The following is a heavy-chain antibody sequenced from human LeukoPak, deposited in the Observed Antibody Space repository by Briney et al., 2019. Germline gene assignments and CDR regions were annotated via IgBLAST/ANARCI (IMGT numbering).Heavy chain of an antibody. CDR3: ARHSGSYRSPHDY. CDR1: GYSFSSYW. V-gene: IGHV5-51*01. Sequence: GESLKISCKGSGYSFSSYWIGWVRQMPGKGLEWMGIIYPGDSDTRYRPSFQGQVAISADKSISTAYLQWSSLKASDTAMYYCARHSGSYRSPHDYWGQGTLVTVSS. D-gene: IGHD1-26*01. J-gene: IGHJ4*02. CDR2: IYPGDSDT.